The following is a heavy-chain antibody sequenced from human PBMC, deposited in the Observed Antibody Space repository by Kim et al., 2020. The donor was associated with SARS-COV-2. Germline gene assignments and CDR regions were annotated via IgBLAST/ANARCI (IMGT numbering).Heavy chain of an antibody. D-gene: IGHD3-10*01. Sequence: QKYQGRVTMTRETSTSTVYMELSSLRSEDTAVYYCARQSDELYDPPHFDYWGQGTLVTVSS. CDR3: ARQSDELYDPPHFDY. V-gene: IGHV1-46*01. J-gene: IGHJ4*02.